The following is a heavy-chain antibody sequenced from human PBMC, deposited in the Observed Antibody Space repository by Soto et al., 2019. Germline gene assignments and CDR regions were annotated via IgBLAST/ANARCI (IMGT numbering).Heavy chain of an antibody. Sequence: VGSLRLSGAASGFTFTEYWTHWVRQAPGKGLVWVSRINSDGSRTSYADSVTGRFTISRDNAKNTLYLQMNSLRVEDTALYYCARETYRGFYFDYWGQGTLVTVS. CDR3: ARETYRGFYFDY. J-gene: IGHJ4*02. CDR1: GFTFTEYW. D-gene: IGHD4-4*01. V-gene: IGHV3-74*01. CDR2: INSDGSRT.